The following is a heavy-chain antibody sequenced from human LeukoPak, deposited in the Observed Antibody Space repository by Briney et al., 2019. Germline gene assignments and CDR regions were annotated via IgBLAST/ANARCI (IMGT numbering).Heavy chain of an antibody. V-gene: IGHV4-34*01. CDR1: GGSFSGYN. J-gene: IGHJ5*02. CDR2: INHSGST. D-gene: IGHD3-10*01. Sequence: PSETLSLTCAVCGGSFSGYNWSWIRQPPGKGLEWIGEINHSGSTNYNPSLKSQVTISVDTSKNQFSLKLSSVTAADTAVYYCARGVLLWFGELLSYNWFDPWGQGTLVTVSS. CDR3: ARGVLLWFGELLSYNWFDP.